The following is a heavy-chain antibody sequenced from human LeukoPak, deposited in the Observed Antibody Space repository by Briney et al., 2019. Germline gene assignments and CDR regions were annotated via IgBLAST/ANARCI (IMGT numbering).Heavy chain of an antibody. D-gene: IGHD4-17*01. CDR2: INPHSGKT. CDR1: GYPFRNYD. J-gene: IGHJ5*02. V-gene: IGHV1-8*01. CDR3: ARLSSHYGDYKVDP. Sequence: ASVKVFCKASGYPFRNYDINWVRQATGQGLEWMGWINPHSGKTGYAQKFQGRVTMTTDTSASTAYMELSSLRSEDTAVYYCARLSSHYGDYKVDPWGQGTLVTVSS.